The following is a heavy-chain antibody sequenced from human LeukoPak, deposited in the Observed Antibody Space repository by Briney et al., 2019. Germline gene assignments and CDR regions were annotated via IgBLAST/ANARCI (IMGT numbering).Heavy chain of an antibody. CDR2: IYYSGST. CDR1: GGSISSYY. D-gene: IGHD5-18*01. Sequence: KPSETLSLTCTVSGGSISSYYWSWIRQPPGKGLEWIGYIYYSGSTNYNPSLKSRVTISVDTSKNQFSLKLSSVTAADTAVYYCARHGVTAGSVTFFVFAPWGQGTLVTVSS. CDR3: ARHGVTAGSVTFFVFAP. V-gene: IGHV4-59*08. J-gene: IGHJ5*02.